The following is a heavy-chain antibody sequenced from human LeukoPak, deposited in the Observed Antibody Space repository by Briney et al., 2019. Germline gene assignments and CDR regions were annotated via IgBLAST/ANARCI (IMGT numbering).Heavy chain of an antibody. CDR1: GFTFNSYG. CDR3: AREQGYFDY. J-gene: IGHJ4*02. Sequence: GGSLRLSCAASGFTFNSYGMHWVRQAPGKGLEWVAVISYDGNNEYYADSVKGRFTISRDNSKNILYLQVNSLRAEDTAVYYCAREQGYFDYWGQGTLVTVSS. V-gene: IGHV3-33*08. CDR2: ISYDGNNE.